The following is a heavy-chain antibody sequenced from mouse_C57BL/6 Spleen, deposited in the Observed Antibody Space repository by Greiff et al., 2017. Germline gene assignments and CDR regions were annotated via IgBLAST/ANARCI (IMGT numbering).Heavy chain of an antibody. D-gene: IGHD1-1*01. CDR1: GYTFTSYW. CDR3: AGDCGSSLYYAMDY. CDR2: IYPGSGST. Sequence: VQLQQPGAELVKPGASVKMSCKASGYTFTSYWITWVKQRPGQGLEWIGDIYPGSGSTNYNEKFKSKATLTVDTSSSTAYMQLSSLTSEDSAVYYCAGDCGSSLYYAMDYWGQGTSVTVSS. V-gene: IGHV1-55*01. J-gene: IGHJ4*01.